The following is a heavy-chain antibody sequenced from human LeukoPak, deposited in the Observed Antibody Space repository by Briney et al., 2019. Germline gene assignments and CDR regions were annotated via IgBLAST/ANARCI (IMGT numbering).Heavy chain of an antibody. CDR3: ARVTDSSGYYTFDY. CDR1: GFTFTSYS. J-gene: IGHJ4*02. D-gene: IGHD3-22*01. CDR2: ISSSRSTI. V-gene: IGHV3-48*01. Sequence: PGGSLRLSCAASGFTFTSYSMNWVRQAPGKGLEWVSYISSSRSTIYYADSVKGRFTISRDNANNSLYLQMNSLRAEDTAVYYCARVTDSSGYYTFDYWGQGTLVTVSS.